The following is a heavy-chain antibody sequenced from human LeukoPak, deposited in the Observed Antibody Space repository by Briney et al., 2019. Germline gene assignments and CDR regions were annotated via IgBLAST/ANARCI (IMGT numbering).Heavy chain of an antibody. V-gene: IGHV3-64D*06. CDR1: GFTFKKYA. CDR3: VKDLYYDNSGYYSGAFDS. CDR2: INSNGGRT. J-gene: IGHJ4*01. D-gene: IGHD3-22*01. Sequence: GGSLKLSCSASGFTFKKYAMHWVRQAPGKGLEYVSAINSNGGRTYYADSVKGRFTISRDNSKNTLFLQMSSLRVEDTAVYYCVKDLYYDNSGYYSGAFDSWCHGTLVTVSS.